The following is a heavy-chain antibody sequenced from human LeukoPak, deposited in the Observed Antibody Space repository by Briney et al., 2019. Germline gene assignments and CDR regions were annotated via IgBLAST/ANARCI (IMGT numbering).Heavy chain of an antibody. CDR1: GYTFTSYG. V-gene: IGHV1-18*01. Sequence: ASVKVSCKASGYTFTSYGISWVRQAPGQGLEWMGWISAYNGNTNYAQKLQGRVTMTRNTSISTAYMELSSLRSGDTAVYYCARVVVVPNYYYYYMDVWGKGTTVTISS. CDR3: ARVVVVPNYYYYYMDV. D-gene: IGHD2-2*01. CDR2: ISAYNGNT. J-gene: IGHJ6*03.